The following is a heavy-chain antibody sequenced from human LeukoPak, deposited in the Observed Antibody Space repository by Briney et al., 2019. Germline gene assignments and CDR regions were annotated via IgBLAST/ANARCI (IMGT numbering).Heavy chain of an antibody. J-gene: IGHJ2*01. CDR2: INGDGGEI. Sequence: GGSLRLSCAASGFTFSSSWMTWVRQAPGKGLEWVASINGDGGEIHYVDSVKGRFTISRDNAKNSLYLQMNSLRAEDTAVYYCAKDGYGGGYWYFDLWGRGTLVTVSS. D-gene: IGHD4-23*01. CDR1: GFTFSSSW. CDR3: AKDGYGGGYWYFDL. V-gene: IGHV3-7*01.